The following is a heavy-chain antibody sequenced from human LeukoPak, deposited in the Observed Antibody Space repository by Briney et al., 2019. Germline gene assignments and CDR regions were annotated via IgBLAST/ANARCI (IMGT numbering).Heavy chain of an antibody. CDR2: ISGSGAST. D-gene: IGHD2-15*01. J-gene: IGHJ4*02. CDR3: AKRSGDSYYLDS. V-gene: IGHV3-23*01. Sequence: GGSLRLSCAASGFIFSSYAVTWVRQAPAKGLEWVSAISGSGASTYYADSVKGRFTISRDTSKSTLYLQMNSLRAEDTAVYYCAKRSGDSYYLDSWGQGTLVTVSS. CDR1: GFIFSSYA.